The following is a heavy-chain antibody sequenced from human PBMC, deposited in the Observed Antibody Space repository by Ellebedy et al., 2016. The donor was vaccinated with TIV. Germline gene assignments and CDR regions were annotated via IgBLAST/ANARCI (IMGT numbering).Heavy chain of an antibody. CDR2: IWYDGSNK. J-gene: IGHJ2*01. D-gene: IGHD2-15*01. V-gene: IGHV3-33*08. Sequence: PGGSLRLSCAASGFTFSSYGMHWVRQAPGKGLEWVAVIWYDGSNKYYADSVKGRFTISRDNSKNTLYLQMNSLRAEDTAVYYCARTLGYCSGGSCSNWYFDLWGRGTLVTVSS. CDR3: ARTLGYCSGGSCSNWYFDL. CDR1: GFTFSSYG.